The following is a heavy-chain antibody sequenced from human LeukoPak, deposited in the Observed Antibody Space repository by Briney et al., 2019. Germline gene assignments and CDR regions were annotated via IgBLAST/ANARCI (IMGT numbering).Heavy chain of an antibody. D-gene: IGHD1-26*01. CDR2: IIPICGRA. J-gene: IGHJ4*02. CDR1: VGIFSSYS. Sequence: ASVNVFCRSSVGIFSSYSISWVRQARGQAREGMGGIIPICGRANYAQKLQGRVTITTDESTSTAYMELSSLRSEDTAVYYCASRRARSKRTGRDYWGQGTLVTVSS. CDR3: ASRRARSKRTGRDY. V-gene: IGHV1-69*05.